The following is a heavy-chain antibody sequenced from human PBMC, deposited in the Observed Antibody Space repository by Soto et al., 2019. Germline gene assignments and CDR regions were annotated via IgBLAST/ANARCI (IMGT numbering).Heavy chain of an antibody. CDR3: APGDNSDS. J-gene: IGHJ5*01. V-gene: IGHV1-69*02. Sequence: QVQLVQSGAEVKKPGSSVQVSCKASVGTFSSYTISWVRQAPGQGLEWMGRIIPILGIANYAPKFECRVTINADKSTSTAYMELSSLRSEDRAWYYCAPGDNSDSWGQGTLVSGYS. D-gene: IGHD1-20*01. CDR2: IIPILGIA. CDR1: VGTFSSYT.